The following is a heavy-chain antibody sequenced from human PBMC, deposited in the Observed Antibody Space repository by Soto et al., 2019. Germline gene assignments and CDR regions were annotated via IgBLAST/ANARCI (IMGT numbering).Heavy chain of an antibody. Sequence: SVKVSCKASGGTFSSYAISWVRQAPGQGLEWMGGIIPIFGTANYAQKFQGRVTITADESTSTAYMELSSLRSEDTAVYYCTRDVEYVLRFLEYYYYMDVWGKGTTVTVSS. CDR3: TRDVEYVLRFLEYYYYMDV. CDR1: GGTFSSYA. J-gene: IGHJ6*03. D-gene: IGHD3-3*01. V-gene: IGHV1-69*13. CDR2: IIPIFGTA.